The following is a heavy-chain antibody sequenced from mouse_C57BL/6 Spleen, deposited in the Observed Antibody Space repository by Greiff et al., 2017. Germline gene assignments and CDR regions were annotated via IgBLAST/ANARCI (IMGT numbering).Heavy chain of an antibody. J-gene: IGHJ3*01. CDR2: IWSGGST. V-gene: IGHV2-2*01. Sequence: VQLQQSGPGLVQPSQSLSITCKVSGFSLTSYGVHWVRQSPGKGLEWLGVIWSGGSTDYNAAFISRLSISKDNSKSQVFFKMNSLQADDTAIYYCASTVVEGEFAYWGQGTLVTVSA. D-gene: IGHD1-1*01. CDR3: ASTVVEGEFAY. CDR1: GFSLTSYG.